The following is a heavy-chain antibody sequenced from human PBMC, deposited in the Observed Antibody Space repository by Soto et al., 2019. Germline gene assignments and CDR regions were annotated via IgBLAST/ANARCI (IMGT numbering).Heavy chain of an antibody. D-gene: IGHD6-25*01. CDR2: IYYNERT. CDR1: GGSVTSGSYY. CDR3: AGAAPFEI. J-gene: IGHJ3*02. V-gene: IGHV4-61*01. Sequence: QVQLQQSGPGLLKPSETLSLTCTVSGGSVTSGSYYWTWLRQPPGKGLEWIGYIYYNERTNYSPAVMSRVTISIDTSNNQFSLKLSSVTAADTAVYYCAGAAPFEIWCQGTMVTVSS.